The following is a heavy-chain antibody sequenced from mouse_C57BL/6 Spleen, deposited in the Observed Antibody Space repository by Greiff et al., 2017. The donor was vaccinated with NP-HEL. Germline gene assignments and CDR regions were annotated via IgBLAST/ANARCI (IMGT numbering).Heavy chain of an antibody. CDR2: IRLKSDNYAT. J-gene: IGHJ3*01. D-gene: IGHD3-2*02. CDR1: GFTFSNYW. V-gene: IGHV6-3*01. CDR3: TEDSSGPFAY. Sequence: EVKLQESGGGLVQPGGSMKLSCVASGFTFSNYWMNWVRQSPEKGLEWVAQIRLKSDNYATHYAESVKGRFTISRDDSKSSVYLQMNNLRAEDTGIYYCTEDSSGPFAYWGQGTLVTVSA.